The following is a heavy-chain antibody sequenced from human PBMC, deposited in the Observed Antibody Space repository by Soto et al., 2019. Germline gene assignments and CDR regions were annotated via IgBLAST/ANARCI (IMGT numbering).Heavy chain of an antibody. CDR2: ISNSGTS. J-gene: IGHJ3*01. D-gene: IGHD1-20*01. V-gene: IGHV4-4*02. Sequence: QVQLQESGPGLVKPSGTLSLTCAVSGCSISSSHWWTWVRQSPGKGLEYIGEISNSGTSNSNPSLKSRVTLSVDRSKHHFSLTLTSVTAADTAVYYCARVVLSITRGAFDAWGQGTPVIVSS. CDR3: ARVVLSITRGAFDA. CDR1: GCSISSSHW.